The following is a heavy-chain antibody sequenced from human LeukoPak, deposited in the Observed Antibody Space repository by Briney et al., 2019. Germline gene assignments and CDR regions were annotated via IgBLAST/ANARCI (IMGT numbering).Heavy chain of an antibody. V-gene: IGHV4-59*01. CDR3: ARVSAAAGTSPDFDY. J-gene: IGHJ4*02. CDR2: IYYSGST. CDR1: GGSISSYY. Sequence: SETLSLTCTVSGGSISSYYWSWIRQPPGKGLEWIGYIYYSGSTNYNPSLKSRVTISVDPSKNQFSLKLSSVTAADTAVYYCARVSAAAGTSPDFDYWGQGTLVTVSS. D-gene: IGHD6-13*01.